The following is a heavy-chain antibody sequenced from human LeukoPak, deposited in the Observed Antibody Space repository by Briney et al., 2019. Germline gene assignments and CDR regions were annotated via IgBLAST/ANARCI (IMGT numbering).Heavy chain of an antibody. CDR1: GYTFTSYA. CDR3: AREYLRGRALGY. J-gene: IGHJ4*02. D-gene: IGHD3-16*01. Sequence: ASVKVSCKASGYTFTSYAMHWVRQAPGQRLEWIGWINAGNGNTKYSQKLQGRVTMTTDTSTSTAYMELRSLRSDDTAVYYCAREYLRGRALGYWGQGTLVTVSS. CDR2: INAGNGNT. V-gene: IGHV1-3*01.